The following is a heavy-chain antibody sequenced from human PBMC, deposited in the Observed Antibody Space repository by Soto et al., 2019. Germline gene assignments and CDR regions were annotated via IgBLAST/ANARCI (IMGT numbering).Heavy chain of an antibody. Sequence: LGESLKISCKGSGYSFTSYWISWVRQMPGKGLEWMGRIDPSDSYTNYSPSFQGHVTISADKSISTAYLQWSSLKASDTVMYYCATRYCSGGSCYGNYYYGMDVWGQGTTVTVSS. D-gene: IGHD2-15*01. V-gene: IGHV5-10-1*01. CDR2: IDPSDSYT. CDR3: ATRYCSGGSCYGNYYYGMDV. CDR1: GYSFTSYW. J-gene: IGHJ6*02.